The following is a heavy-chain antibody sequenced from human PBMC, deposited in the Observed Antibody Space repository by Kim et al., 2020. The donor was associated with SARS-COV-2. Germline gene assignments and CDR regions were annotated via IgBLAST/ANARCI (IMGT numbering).Heavy chain of an antibody. CDR2: INPNSGGT. D-gene: IGHD3-3*01. Sequence: ASVKVSCKASGYTFTGYYMHWVRQAPGQGLEWMGWINPNSGGTNYAQKFQGRVTMTRDTSISTAYMELSRLRSDDTAVYYCARAAIFGVNWFDPWGQGTLVTVSS. J-gene: IGHJ5*02. CDR1: GYTFTGYY. CDR3: ARAAIFGVNWFDP. V-gene: IGHV1-2*02.